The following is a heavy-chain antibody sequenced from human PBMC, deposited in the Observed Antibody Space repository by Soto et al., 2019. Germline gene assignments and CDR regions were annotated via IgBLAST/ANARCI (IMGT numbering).Heavy chain of an antibody. CDR3: ARGLYYYDSSGYDNNNWFDP. J-gene: IGHJ5*02. Sequence: SETLSLTCTVSGGSISSGGYYWSWIRQHPGKGLEWIGYIYYSGSTYYNPSLKSRVTISVDTSKKQFSLKLSSVTAADTAVYHCARGLYYYDSSGYDNNNWFDPWGQGTLVTVSS. V-gene: IGHV4-31*03. CDR2: IYYSGST. D-gene: IGHD3-22*01. CDR1: GGSISSGGYY.